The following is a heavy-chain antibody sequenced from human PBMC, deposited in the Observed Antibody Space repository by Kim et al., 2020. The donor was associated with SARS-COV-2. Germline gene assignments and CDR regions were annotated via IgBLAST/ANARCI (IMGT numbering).Heavy chain of an antibody. CDR3: ARGRGRYASWFDP. J-gene: IGHJ5*02. CDR2: IWYDGSNK. D-gene: IGHD3-16*01. Sequence: GGSLRLSCAASGFTFSSYGMHWVRQAPGKGLEWVAVIWYDGSNKYYADSVKGRFTISRDNSKNTLYLQMNSLRAEDTAVYYCARGRGRYASWFDPWGQGTLVTVSS. CDR1: GFTFSSYG. V-gene: IGHV3-33*01.